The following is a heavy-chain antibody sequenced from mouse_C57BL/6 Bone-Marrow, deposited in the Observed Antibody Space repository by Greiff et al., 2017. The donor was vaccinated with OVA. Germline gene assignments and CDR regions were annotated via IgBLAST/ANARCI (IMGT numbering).Heavy chain of an antibody. V-gene: IGHV5-9-1*02. CDR2: ISSGGDYI. J-gene: IGHJ3*01. CDR1: GFTFSSYA. D-gene: IGHD2-3*01. CDR3: TRAQGLLPWFAY. Sequence: EVKVVESGEGLVKPGGSLKLSCAASGFTFSSYAMSWVRQTPEKRLEWVAYISSGGDYIYYADTVKGRFTISRDNARNTLYLQMSSLKSEDTAMYYCTRAQGLLPWFAYWGQGTLVTVSA.